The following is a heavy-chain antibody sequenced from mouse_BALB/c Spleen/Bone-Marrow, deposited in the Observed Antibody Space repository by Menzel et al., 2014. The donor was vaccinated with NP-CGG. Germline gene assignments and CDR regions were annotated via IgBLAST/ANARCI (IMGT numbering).Heavy chain of an antibody. CDR1: GYTFSSYW. CDR3: ARTPGVLYFFDY. Sequence: VQLQQSGAELMKPGASVKISCKSSGYTFSSYWIEWVKQRPGHGLEWIGEILPESGSTNYNEKFRGKATFTADTSSNTAYMQLSSLTSEESAVYYCARTPGVLYFFDYWGQGTTLTVSS. CDR2: ILPESGST. V-gene: IGHV1-9*01. J-gene: IGHJ2*01.